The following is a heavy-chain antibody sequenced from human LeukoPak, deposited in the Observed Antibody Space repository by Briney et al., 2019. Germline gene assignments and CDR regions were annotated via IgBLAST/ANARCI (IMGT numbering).Heavy chain of an antibody. D-gene: IGHD3-10*01. CDR3: ARVSTARGVIGYYGMDV. Sequence: GGSLRLSCAASGFTSSSYAMSWVRQAPGKGLEWVSAISGSGGSTYYADSVKGRFTISRDNSKNTVYLQMNSLRAEDTAVYYCARVSTARGVIGYYGMDVWGQGTTVTVSS. V-gene: IGHV3-23*01. CDR1: GFTSSSYA. J-gene: IGHJ6*02. CDR2: ISGSGGST.